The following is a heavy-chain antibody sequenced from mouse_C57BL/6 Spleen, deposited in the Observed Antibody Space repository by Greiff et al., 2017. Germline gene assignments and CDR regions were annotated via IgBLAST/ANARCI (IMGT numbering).Heavy chain of an antibody. J-gene: IGHJ3*01. CDR1: GYTFTSYW. Sequence: QVQLQQSGTELVKPGASVKLSCEASGYTFTSYWMHWVKQRPGQGLEWIGNINPSNGGTNYNEKFKSKATLTVDKSSSTAYMQLSSLTSEDSAVYYGARYEFRTYYDYDGFAYWGQGTLVTVSA. CDR3: ARYEFRTYYDYDGFAY. CDR2: INPSNGGT. V-gene: IGHV1-53*01. D-gene: IGHD2-4*01.